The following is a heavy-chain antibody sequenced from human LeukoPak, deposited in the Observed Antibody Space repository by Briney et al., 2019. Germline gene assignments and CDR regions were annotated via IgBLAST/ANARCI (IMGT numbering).Heavy chain of an antibody. Sequence: ASVKVSCKASGGTFSSYAISWVRQAPGQGLEWMGWINPNSGGTNYAQKFQGRATMTRNTSISTAYMELSSLRSEDTAVYYCARDRIAAVDSAFDIWGQGTMVTVSS. D-gene: IGHD6-13*01. J-gene: IGHJ3*02. CDR3: ARDRIAAVDSAFDI. CDR1: GGTFSSYA. CDR2: INPNSGGT. V-gene: IGHV1-8*02.